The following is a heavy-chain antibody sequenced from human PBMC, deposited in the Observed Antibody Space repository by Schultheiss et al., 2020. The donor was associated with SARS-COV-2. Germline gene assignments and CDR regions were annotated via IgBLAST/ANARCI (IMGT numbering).Heavy chain of an antibody. Sequence: SETLSLTCTVSGGSISSYYWSWIRQPPGKGLEWIGYIYYSGSTYYNPSLKSLVTISVDTSKNQFSLKLSSVTAADTAVYYCAREGYYYDSSGYFSIFDYWGQGTLVTVAS. CDR1: GGSISSYY. CDR3: AREGYYYDSSGYFSIFDY. V-gene: IGHV4-59*12. CDR2: IYYSGST. D-gene: IGHD3-22*01. J-gene: IGHJ4*02.